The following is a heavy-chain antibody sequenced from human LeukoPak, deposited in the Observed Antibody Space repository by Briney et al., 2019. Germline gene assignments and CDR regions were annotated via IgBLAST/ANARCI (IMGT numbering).Heavy chain of an antibody. CDR3: ARGAFGRSWLNFDY. V-gene: IGHV3-48*01. CDR2: ISSSSSTI. J-gene: IGHJ4*02. D-gene: IGHD3-16*01. Sequence: GGSLRLSCAASGFTFSSYSMNWVRQAPGKGLEWVSYISSSSSTIYYADSVKGRFTISRDNAKNSLYLQMNSLRAEDTAVYFCARGAFGRSWLNFDYWGQGTLVAVSS. CDR1: GFTFSSYS.